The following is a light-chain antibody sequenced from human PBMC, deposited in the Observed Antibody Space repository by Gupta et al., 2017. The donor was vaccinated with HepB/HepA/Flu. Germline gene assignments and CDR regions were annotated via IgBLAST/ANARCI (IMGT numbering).Light chain of an antibody. CDR3: TSYAGTDIFYV. V-gene: IGLV2-8*01. CDR1: GRDVGAYNG. Sequence: QSALTQPPSASGSPGQPVTISCTGSGRDVGAYNGVSWYQQHPGKAPNLMIYEVNKRPSGVPDRFSGSKSGNTASLTVSGLQAEDVADYYCTSYAGTDIFYVFGTGTTVTVL. CDR2: EVN. J-gene: IGLJ1*01.